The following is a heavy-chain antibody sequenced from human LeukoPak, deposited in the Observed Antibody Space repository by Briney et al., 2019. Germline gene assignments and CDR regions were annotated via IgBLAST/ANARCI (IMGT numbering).Heavy chain of an antibody. CDR1: GGSFSGYY. CDR3: ARGGDTAKPYYYYVDV. J-gene: IGHJ6*03. CDR2: INHSGST. V-gene: IGHV4-34*01. D-gene: IGHD5-18*01. Sequence: SGTLSLTCAVYGGSFSGYYWSWIRQPPGKGLEWIGEINHSGSTNYNPSLKSRVTISVDTSKNQFSLKLSSVTAADTAVYYCARGGDTAKPYYYYVDVWSKGTTVTVSS.